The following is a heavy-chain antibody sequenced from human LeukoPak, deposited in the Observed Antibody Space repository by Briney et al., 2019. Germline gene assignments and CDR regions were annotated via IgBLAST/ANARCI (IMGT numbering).Heavy chain of an antibody. CDR1: GGSFSGYY. CDR2: INHSGST. J-gene: IGHJ4*02. CDR3: ARWEGYYGSGSYFDY. Sequence: SETLSLTCAVYGGSFSGYYWSWIRQPPGKGLEWIGEINHSGSTNYNPSLKSRVTISVDKSKNQFSLKLSSVTAADTAVYYCARWEGYYGSGSYFDYWGQGTLVTVSS. D-gene: IGHD3-10*01. V-gene: IGHV4-34*01.